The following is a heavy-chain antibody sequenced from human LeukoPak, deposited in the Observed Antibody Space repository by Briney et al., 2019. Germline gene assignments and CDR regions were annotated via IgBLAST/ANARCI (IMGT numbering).Heavy chain of an antibody. J-gene: IGHJ4*02. D-gene: IGHD3-3*01. CDR2: FDPEDGET. CDR3: ATGKYYDFWSGYGTFDY. V-gene: IGHV1-69-2*01. CDR1: GYTFTDYY. Sequence: ASVKISCKVSGYTFTDYYMHWLQQAPGKGLEWMGGFDPEDGETIYAQKFQGRVTMTEDTSTDTAYMELSSLRSEDTAVYYCATGKYYDFWSGYGTFDYWGQGTLVTVSS.